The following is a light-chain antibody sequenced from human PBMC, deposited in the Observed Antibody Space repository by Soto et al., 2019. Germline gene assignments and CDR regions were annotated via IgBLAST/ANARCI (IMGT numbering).Light chain of an antibody. CDR2: GAS. V-gene: IGKV3-20*01. J-gene: IGKJ4*01. CDR3: QQFGSSPLA. Sequence: EIVLTQSPGTLSLSPGERATLSCRASQSVSSSYFAWYQQKPGQAPRLLIYGASSRATGIPDRFRGSGSGTDFTLPISRLEPEDFAVYYCQQFGSSPLAFGGGTKVEIK. CDR1: QSVSSSY.